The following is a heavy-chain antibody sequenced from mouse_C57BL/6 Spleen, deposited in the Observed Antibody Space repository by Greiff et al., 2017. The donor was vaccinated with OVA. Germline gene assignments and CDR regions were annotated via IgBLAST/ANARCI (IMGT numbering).Heavy chain of an antibody. J-gene: IGHJ1*03. Sequence: QVQLKESGPELVKPGASVKISCKASGYAFSSSWMNWVKQRPGKGLEWIGRIYPGDGDTNYNGKFKGKATLTADKSSSTAYMQLSSLTSEDSAVDFCASPRAVVARDFEAWGTGTTVTVSS. CDR3: ASPRAVVARDFEA. CDR1: GYAFSSSW. V-gene: IGHV1-82*01. CDR2: IYPGDGDT. D-gene: IGHD1-1*01.